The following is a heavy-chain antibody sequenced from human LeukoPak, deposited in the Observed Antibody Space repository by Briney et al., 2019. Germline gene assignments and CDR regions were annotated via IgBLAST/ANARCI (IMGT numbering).Heavy chain of an antibody. CDR1: GFTFSSYW. J-gene: IGHJ3*02. CDR2: IKQDGSEK. CDR3: ARDVHCSGGSCYPDAFDI. Sequence: GGSLRLSRAASGFTFSSYWMSWVRQAPGKGLEGVANIKQDGSEKYYVDSVKGRFTISRHNAKNSLYLQMNSLRAEDTAVYYCARDVHCSGGSCYPDAFDIWGQGTMVTVSS. D-gene: IGHD2-15*01. V-gene: IGHV3-7*01.